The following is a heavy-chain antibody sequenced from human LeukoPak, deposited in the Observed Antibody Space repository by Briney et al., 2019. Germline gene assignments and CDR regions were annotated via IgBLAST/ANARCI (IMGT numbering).Heavy chain of an antibody. CDR2: IYYTGSV. V-gene: IGHV4-31*03. CDR3: AREHTYYFGSQTSTLDV. Sequence: SQTLSLTCTFSGASLSTGGYYWTWIRQPPGEGLEWIGYIYYTGSVDYNPSLKSRLTISLDTSKNQFSLKLNSVTAADTAVYYCAREHTYYFGSQTSTLDVWGQGTAVTVSS. J-gene: IGHJ6*02. D-gene: IGHD3-10*01. CDR1: GASLSTGGYY.